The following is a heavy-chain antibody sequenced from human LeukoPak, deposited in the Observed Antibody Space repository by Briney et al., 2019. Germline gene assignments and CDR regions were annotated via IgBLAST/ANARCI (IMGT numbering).Heavy chain of an antibody. Sequence: GGSLRLSCAASGFTFSSYSMNWVRQAPGKGLEWVSYISSSSSTIYYADSVKGRFTISRDNAKSSLYLQMNSLRAEDTAVYYCARGGSGWSAEYFQHWGQGTLVTVSS. CDR1: GFTFSSYS. CDR2: ISSSSSTI. V-gene: IGHV3-48*04. CDR3: ARGGSGWSAEYFQH. D-gene: IGHD6-19*01. J-gene: IGHJ1*01.